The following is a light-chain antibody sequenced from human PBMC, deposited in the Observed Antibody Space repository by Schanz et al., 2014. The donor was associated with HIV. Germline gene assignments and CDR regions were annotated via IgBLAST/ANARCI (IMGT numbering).Light chain of an antibody. CDR1: QRLSSSY. Sequence: EIVLTQSPGSLSLSPGGRATLSCGASQRLSSSYLAWYQQKRDQPPRLVIYATSTRAAGIPDRFSGTGSGTDFTLTISRLEPEDFAVYYCQQYGSSPVLTFGGGTKVEIK. V-gene: IGKV3-20*01. CDR2: ATS. J-gene: IGKJ4*01. CDR3: QQYGSSPVLT.